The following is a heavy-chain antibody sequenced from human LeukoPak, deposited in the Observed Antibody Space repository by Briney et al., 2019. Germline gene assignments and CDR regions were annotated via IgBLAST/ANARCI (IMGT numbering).Heavy chain of an antibody. D-gene: IGHD3-3*01. CDR2: IYSGGST. CDR1: GFTVSSNY. V-gene: IGHV3-53*01. J-gene: IGHJ6*02. CDR3: ARSSGSPYDFWSGYYPLYYYYGMDV. Sequence: GGSLRLSCAASGFTVSSNYMSWVRQAPGKGLEWVSVIYSGGSTYYADTVKGRFTISRDNSKNTLYLQMNSLRAEDTAVYYCARSSGSPYDFWSGYYPLYYYYGMDVWGQGTTVTVSS.